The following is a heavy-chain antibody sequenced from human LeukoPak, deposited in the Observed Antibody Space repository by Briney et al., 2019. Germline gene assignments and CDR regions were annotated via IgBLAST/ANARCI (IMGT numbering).Heavy chain of an antibody. CDR3: TSGVTGSAPCDF. V-gene: IGHV1-2*02. CDR1: GYTFTGYY. D-gene: IGHD1-26*01. CDR2: INPNSGGT. J-gene: IGHJ4*02. Sequence: ASVKVSCKASGYTFTGYYMHWMRQAPGQGLEWMGWINPNSGGTKYAQKFQGRVTMTRDTSISTAYMELSRVRSDDTAVYYCTSGVTGSAPCDFWGQGTLVTVSS.